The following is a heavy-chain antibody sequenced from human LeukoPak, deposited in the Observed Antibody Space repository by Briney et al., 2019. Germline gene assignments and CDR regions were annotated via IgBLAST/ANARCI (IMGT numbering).Heavy chain of an antibody. D-gene: IGHD5-24*01. CDR1: GGSFRGYY. J-gene: IGHJ3*02. CDR3: ARPMATISSMYAFDI. V-gene: IGHV4-34*01. CDR2: INHSGST. Sequence: SETLSLTCAVYGGSFRGYYWSWIRQPPGKGLEWIGEINHSGSTNYNPSLKSRVTISVDTSKNQFSLKLSSVTAADTAVYYCARPMATISSMYAFDIWGQGTMVTVSS.